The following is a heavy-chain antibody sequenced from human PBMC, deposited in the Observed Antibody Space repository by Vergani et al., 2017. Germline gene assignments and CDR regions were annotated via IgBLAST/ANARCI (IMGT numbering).Heavy chain of an antibody. V-gene: IGHV3-23*04. Sequence: EVQLVESGGGLVQPGGSLRLSCVASAFTFNNYAMTWVRQAPGKGLEWVSGISGSGGTTYYADSVKGRFTISRDNSKNTLYLQMNSLRAEDTAVYYCAKDSGYSSSSASHYWGQGTLVTVSS. CDR3: AKDSGYSSSSASHY. CDR1: AFTFNNYA. D-gene: IGHD6-6*01. J-gene: IGHJ4*02. CDR2: ISGSGGTT.